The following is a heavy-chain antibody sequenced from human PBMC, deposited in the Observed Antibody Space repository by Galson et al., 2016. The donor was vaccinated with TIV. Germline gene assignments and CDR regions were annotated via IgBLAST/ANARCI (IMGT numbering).Heavy chain of an antibody. CDR1: GYPFSAYY. V-gene: IGHV1-2*02. J-gene: IGHJ6*02. D-gene: IGHD5-18*01. Sequence: SVKVSCKASGYPFSAYYIHWVRQAPGQGLEWMGWINPYSADTNYAQSFQGRVSMTSDTPINTAYMELSRLRPDDTAIFFCARGFNYGFDFYYGMDVWGQGTTVTVSS. CDR2: INPYSADT. CDR3: ARGFNYGFDFYYGMDV.